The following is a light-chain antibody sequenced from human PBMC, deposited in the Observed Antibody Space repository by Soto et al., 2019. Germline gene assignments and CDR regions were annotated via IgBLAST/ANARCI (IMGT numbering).Light chain of an antibody. V-gene: IGKV3-15*01. Sequence: EIVMTQSPATLSVSPGERATLSCGASQSVSSNLAWYQQKPGQAPRLLIYGASTRATGIPARFSGSGSGTEFTLTISSLQSEDFAVYYCQQYNNWTPAYTFGPGTKLQIK. CDR3: QQYNNWTPAYT. J-gene: IGKJ2*01. CDR1: QSVSSN. CDR2: GAS.